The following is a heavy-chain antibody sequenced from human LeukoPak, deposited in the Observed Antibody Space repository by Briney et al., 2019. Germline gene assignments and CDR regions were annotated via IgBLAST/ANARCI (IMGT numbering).Heavy chain of an antibody. CDR2: ISSSGSTT. CDR3: ARDLAIAAAGHYGVDV. Sequence: GGSLRLSCAASGFTFTSYRVNWVRQAPGKGLEWVSHISSSGSTTYYADSVKGRFTISRDNAKNSLYLQMSSLRDEDTAVYFCARDLAIAAAGHYGVDVWGQGTTVAVSS. V-gene: IGHV3-48*02. D-gene: IGHD6-13*01. J-gene: IGHJ6*02. CDR1: GFTFTSYR.